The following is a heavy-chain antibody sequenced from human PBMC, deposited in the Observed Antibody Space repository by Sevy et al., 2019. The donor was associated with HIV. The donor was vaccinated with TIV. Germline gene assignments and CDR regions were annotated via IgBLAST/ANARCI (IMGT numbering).Heavy chain of an antibody. J-gene: IGHJ3*02. V-gene: IGHV4-61*02. Sequence: SETLSLTCTVSGGSISSGSYYWSWIRQPAGKGLEWIGRIYTSGSTNYNPSLKSRVTISVDTSKNQFSLKLSSMTAADTAVYYCARTRIAVAGGDAFDIWGQGTMVTVSS. CDR3: ARTRIAVAGGDAFDI. CDR1: GGSISSGSYY. CDR2: IYTSGST. D-gene: IGHD6-19*01.